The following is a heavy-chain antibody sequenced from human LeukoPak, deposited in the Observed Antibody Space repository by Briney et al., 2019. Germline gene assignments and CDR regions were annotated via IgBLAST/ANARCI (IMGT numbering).Heavy chain of an antibody. CDR1: GGTFSSYA. J-gene: IGHJ4*02. CDR2: IIPIFGTA. Sequence: EASVKVSCKASGGTFSSYAISWVRQAPGQGLEWMGGIIPIFGTANYAQKFQGRVTITADEPTSTAYMELSSLRSEDTAVYYCARGGLPRSDIVVVPADLLNWGQGTLVTVSS. CDR3: ARGGLPRSDIVVVPADLLN. V-gene: IGHV1-69*01. D-gene: IGHD2-2*01.